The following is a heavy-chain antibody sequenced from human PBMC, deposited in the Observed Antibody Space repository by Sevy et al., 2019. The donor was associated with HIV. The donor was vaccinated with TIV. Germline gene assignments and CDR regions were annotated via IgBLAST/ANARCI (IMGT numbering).Heavy chain of an antibody. CDR2: ISASGGST. CDR1: GFIFNSYV. D-gene: IGHD1-26*01. CDR3: AGAGMGANGFDY. V-gene: IGHV3-23*01. J-gene: IGHJ4*02. Sequence: GGSQRLSCAASGFIFNSYVMSWVRQAPGKGLEWVSGISASGGSTFYADSVKGRFTISRDNFKNALYLEMNSLRVEDTAVYYCAGAGMGANGFDYWGQGTLVTVSS.